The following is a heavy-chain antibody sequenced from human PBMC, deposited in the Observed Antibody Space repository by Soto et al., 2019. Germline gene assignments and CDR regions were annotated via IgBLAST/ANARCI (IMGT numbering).Heavy chain of an antibody. CDR3: GWGITLAVTAS. CDR1: GCSVSSSSYY. CDR2: ISYSGTT. Sequence: QLQLQESGPGLVKPSETLSLTCTVSGCSVSSSSYYWSWTRQPPGKGLEWIGSISYSGTTYYNPFLMSRVTISIALSENQFSLMLRSVTAADRAVYYCGWGITLAVTASWGQGPLVTVAS. J-gene: IGHJ5*02. D-gene: IGHD6-19*01. V-gene: IGHV4-39*01.